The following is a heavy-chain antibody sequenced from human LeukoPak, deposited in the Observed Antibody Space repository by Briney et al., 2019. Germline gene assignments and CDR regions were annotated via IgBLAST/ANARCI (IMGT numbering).Heavy chain of an antibody. V-gene: IGHV3-53*01. D-gene: IGHD3-9*01. Sequence: PGGSLRLSCAASGFTVSNNYMAWVRQAPGKGLEWVSVIYGGGGTYYGDSARGRFTISRDNSQNTLYLQMNSLRAEDTAVYYCARDGRYFDWLWEDYWGQGTLVTVSS. CDR2: IYGGGGT. CDR3: ARDGRYFDWLWEDY. CDR1: GFTVSNNY. J-gene: IGHJ4*02.